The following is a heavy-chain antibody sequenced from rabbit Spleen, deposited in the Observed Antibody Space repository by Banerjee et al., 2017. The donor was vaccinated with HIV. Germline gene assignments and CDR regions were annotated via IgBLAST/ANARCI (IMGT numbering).Heavy chain of an antibody. D-gene: IGHD2-1*01. CDR3: ARGSATMTMVITGYYFNL. J-gene: IGHJ4*01. Sequence: QSLEESGGGLVKPGGTLTLTCTVSGFSFSNKAVMCWVRQAPGKGLEWIACIYAGDGSTVYASWAKGRFTISKTSSTTVTLQMTSLTAADTATYFCARGSATMTMVITGYYFNLWGPGTLVTVS. CDR1: GFSFSNKAV. CDR2: IYAGDGST. V-gene: IGHV1S40*01.